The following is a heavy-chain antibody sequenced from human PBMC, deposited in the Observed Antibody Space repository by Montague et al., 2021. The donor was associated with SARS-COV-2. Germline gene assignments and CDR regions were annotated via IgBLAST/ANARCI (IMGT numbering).Heavy chain of an antibody. Sequence: SETLSLTCAVYGGSFSDYHWSWIRQPPGQGLEWIGEINHSGSTNYNPSLKSRVTISVDTSKNQFSLKLSSVTAADTAVYYCARGSRQWLVRPPHYYYFDYWGQGTLVTVSS. V-gene: IGHV4-34*01. CDR3: ARGSRQWLVRPPHYYYFDY. D-gene: IGHD6-19*01. CDR1: GGSFSDYH. J-gene: IGHJ4*02. CDR2: INHSGST.